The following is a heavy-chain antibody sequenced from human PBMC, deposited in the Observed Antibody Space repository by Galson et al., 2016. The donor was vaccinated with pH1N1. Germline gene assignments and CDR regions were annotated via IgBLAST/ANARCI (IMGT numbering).Heavy chain of an antibody. J-gene: IGHJ4*02. D-gene: IGHD1-26*01. Sequence: SLRLSCAAAGFTFGYHGMHWVRQVPGKGLEWVSGINWSSGRIAYADSVRGRFTIYRDNAKNTLYLEMNSLRAEDTAVYYCARDLCGREDYWGQGTLVTVSS. CDR2: INWSSGRI. V-gene: IGHV3-9*01. CDR3: ARDLCGREDY. CDR1: GFTFGYHG.